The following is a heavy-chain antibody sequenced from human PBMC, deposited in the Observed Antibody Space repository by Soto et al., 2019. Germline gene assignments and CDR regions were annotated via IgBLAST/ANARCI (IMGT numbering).Heavy chain of an antibody. CDR3: AKGRSSGCYGTCIDY. V-gene: IGHV3-30*18. CDR2: ISYEGSNK. D-gene: IGHD6-19*01. CDR1: GFTFSSYG. J-gene: IGHJ4*02. Sequence: QVQLVESGGGVVQPGRSLRLSCAASGFTFSSYGMHWVRQAPGKGLEWVAVISYEGSNKYYADSVKGRFTISRDNSKNTLYLQMNSLRAEDTAVYYCAKGRSSGCYGTCIDYWGQGTLGTVSS.